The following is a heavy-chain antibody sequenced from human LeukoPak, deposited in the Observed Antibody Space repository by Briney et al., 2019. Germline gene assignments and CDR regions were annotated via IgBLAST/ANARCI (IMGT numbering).Heavy chain of an antibody. J-gene: IGHJ4*02. CDR2: INTNTGNP. CDR1: GYTFTSYA. D-gene: IGHD6-19*01. V-gene: IGHV7-4-1*02. Sequence: ASVKVSCKASGYTFTSYAMNWVRQAPGQGLEWMGWINTNTGNPTHAQGFTGRFVFSLDTSVSTAYLQISSLKAEDTAVYYCARLLPGIAVAGDFDYWGQGTLVTVSS. CDR3: ARLLPGIAVAGDFDY.